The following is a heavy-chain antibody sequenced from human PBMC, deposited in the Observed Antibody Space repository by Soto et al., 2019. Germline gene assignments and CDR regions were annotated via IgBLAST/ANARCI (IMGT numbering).Heavy chain of an antibody. CDR2: IKQDGSGK. V-gene: IGHV3-7*05. J-gene: IGHJ4*02. CDR3: ARSDRGQWLTPGY. D-gene: IGHD6-19*01. CDR1: GFTFSSYW. Sequence: GGSLRLSCAASGFTFSSYWMSWVRQAPGKGLEWVANIKQDGSGKYYVDSVKGRFTISRDNAKNSLYLQMNSLRAEDTAVYYCARSDRGQWLTPGYWGQGTLVTVSS.